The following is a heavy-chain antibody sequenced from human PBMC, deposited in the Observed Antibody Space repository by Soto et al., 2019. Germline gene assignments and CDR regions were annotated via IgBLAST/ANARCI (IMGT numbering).Heavy chain of an antibody. V-gene: IGHV3-74*01. CDR1: GFTFSSYW. J-gene: IGHJ3*02. D-gene: IGHD2-15*01. CDR3: ARGGRPLGYCSGGSCYGAFDI. Sequence: EVQLVESGGGLVQPGGSLRLSCAASGFTFSSYWMHWVRQAPGKGLVWVSRINSDGSSTSYADSVKGRFTISRDNAKNTLYLQMNSLRAEDTAVYYCARGGRPLGYCSGGSCYGAFDIWGQGTMVTVSS. CDR2: INSDGSST.